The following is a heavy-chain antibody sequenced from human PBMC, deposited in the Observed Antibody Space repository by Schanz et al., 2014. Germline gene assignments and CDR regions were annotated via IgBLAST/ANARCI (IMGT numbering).Heavy chain of an antibody. J-gene: IGHJ4*02. D-gene: IGHD1-1*01. Sequence: EVQLVESGGGLVQPGKSLRLSCAASGFTFDKYAMHWVRQAPGKGLEWVSAISGSGGSTYYADSVKGRFTISRDNSKNTLYLQMDSLRAEDTAVYFCAKKVPAYNPFDSWGQGTLVTVSS. CDR1: GFTFDKYA. CDR2: ISGSGGST. CDR3: AKKVPAYNPFDS. V-gene: IGHV3-23*04.